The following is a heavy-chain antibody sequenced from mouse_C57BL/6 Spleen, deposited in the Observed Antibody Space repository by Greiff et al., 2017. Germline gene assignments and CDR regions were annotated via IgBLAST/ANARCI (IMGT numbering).Heavy chain of an antibody. CDR3: ARASYNKDNYSMDY. D-gene: IGHD2-5*01. V-gene: IGHV14-3*01. CDR1: GYNFNNSY. Sequence: VQLKQSVAELVRPGASVKLSCTASGYNFNNSYMHWVKQRPGQGLEWIGRIDPTNGSTKYNPKFKGKATITADKSSNTAYLQLSSLTSEDTAIYYCARASYNKDNYSMDYWGQGTSLTVSS. J-gene: IGHJ4*01. CDR2: IDPTNGST.